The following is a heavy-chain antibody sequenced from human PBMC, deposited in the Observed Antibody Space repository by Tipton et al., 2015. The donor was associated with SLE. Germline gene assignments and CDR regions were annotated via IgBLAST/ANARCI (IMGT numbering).Heavy chain of an antibody. CDR2: IPYDGHKN. CDR1: RVTPSSYG. D-gene: IGHD2-8*01. CDR3: AEEGADDALRPQPRGAFDM. Sequence: SLRLSCAASRVTPSSYGMHWVRQAPGQGLEWVALIPYDGHKNYYADSVKGRFTISRDNSKNPVYLQMNSLRPEATAVYHCAEEGADDALRPQPRGAFDMRGQGTVVTASS. V-gene: IGHV3-30*19. J-gene: IGHJ3*02.